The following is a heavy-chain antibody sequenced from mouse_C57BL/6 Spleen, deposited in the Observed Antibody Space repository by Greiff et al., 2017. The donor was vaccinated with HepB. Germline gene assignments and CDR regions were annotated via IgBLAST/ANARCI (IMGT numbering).Heavy chain of an antibody. D-gene: IGHD2-4*01. J-gene: IGHJ2*01. V-gene: IGHV1-54*01. CDR3: ARQGLPFDY. CDR1: GYAFTNYL. Sequence: QVQLQQSGAELVRPGTSVKVSRKASGYAFTNYLIEWVKQRPGQGLEWIGVINPGSGGTNYNEKFKGKATLTADKSSSTAYMQLSSLTSEDSAVYFCARQGLPFDYWGQGTTLTVSS. CDR2: INPGSGGT.